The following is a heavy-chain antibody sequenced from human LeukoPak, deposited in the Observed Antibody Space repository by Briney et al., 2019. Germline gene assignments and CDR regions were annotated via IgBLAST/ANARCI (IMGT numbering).Heavy chain of an antibody. CDR1: GFTFSSYA. CDR2: MSGSGGNT. V-gene: IGHV3-23*01. Sequence: GSLRLSCAASGFTFSSYAMSWVRQAPGKGLEWVSTMSGSGGNTYYADSVEGRFTISRDNSKNTLSLQMNSLRAEDTAVYYCAKGKVREFDYWGQGTLVTVSS. CDR3: AKGKVREFDY. J-gene: IGHJ4*02.